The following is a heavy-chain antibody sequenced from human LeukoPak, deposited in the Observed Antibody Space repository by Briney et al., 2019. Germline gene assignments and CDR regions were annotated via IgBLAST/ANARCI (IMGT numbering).Heavy chain of an antibody. CDR2: IYYSGST. J-gene: IGHJ3*02. Sequence: SETLSLTCTVSGGSISSYYWSWIRQPPGKGLEWIGYIYYSGSTNYNPSLKSRVTISVDTSKNQFSLKLSSVTAADTAVYYCARGYGDYVFGAFDIWGQGTMVTVSS. CDR1: GGSISSYY. CDR3: ARGYGDYVFGAFDI. D-gene: IGHD4-17*01. V-gene: IGHV4-59*01.